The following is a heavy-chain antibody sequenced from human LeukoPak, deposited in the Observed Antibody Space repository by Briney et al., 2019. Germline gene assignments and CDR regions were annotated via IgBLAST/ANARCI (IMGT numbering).Heavy chain of an antibody. Sequence: PGGSLRLSCAASGFTFSSYGMSWVRQAPGKGLEWVSAISGSGGSTYYADSVKGRFTISRDNAKNSLYLQMNSLRAEDTAVYYCAKDIGSYYDYWGQGILVTVSS. D-gene: IGHD3-10*01. V-gene: IGHV3-23*01. CDR2: ISGSGGST. CDR3: AKDIGSYYDY. J-gene: IGHJ4*02. CDR1: GFTFSSYG.